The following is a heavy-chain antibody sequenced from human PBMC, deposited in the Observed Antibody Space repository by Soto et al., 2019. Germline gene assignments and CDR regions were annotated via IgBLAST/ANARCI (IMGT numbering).Heavy chain of an antibody. V-gene: IGHV4-34*01. D-gene: IGHD6-6*01. CDR1: GGSFSGYY. J-gene: IGHJ1*01. CDR3: ARGGIAARLQH. Sequence: SETLSLTCAVYGGSFSGYYWSWIRQPPGRGLEWIGEINHSGSTYYNPSLTSRVTISVDTSANHFSLKLTSVTAADAAVYYCARGGIAARLQHWGQGTLVTVSS. CDR2: INHSGST.